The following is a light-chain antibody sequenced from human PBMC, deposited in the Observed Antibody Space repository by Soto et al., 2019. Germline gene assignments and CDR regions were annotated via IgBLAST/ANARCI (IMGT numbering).Light chain of an antibody. CDR2: SAS. V-gene: IGKV3-15*01. CDR3: QQYNKWPLT. Sequence: EIVMTQSPVTLSVSPLEIATLSFTASQSVNNNVAWYRQKPGHTPRLLIYSASIGATGTPARFSGSGSGSDFTLTISSLQSEDFAVYYCQQYNKWPLTFGPGTKVDIK. CDR1: QSVNNN. J-gene: IGKJ3*01.